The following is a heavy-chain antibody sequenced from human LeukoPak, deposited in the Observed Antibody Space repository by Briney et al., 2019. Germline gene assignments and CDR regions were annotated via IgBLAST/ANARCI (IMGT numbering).Heavy chain of an antibody. J-gene: IGHJ4*02. CDR2: INPSGGST. CDR1: GYTFTSYY. Sequence: ASVKVSCKASGYTFTSYYMHWVRQAPGQGLEWMGIINPSGGSTSYAQKFQGRVTMTRDTSTSTVYMELSSLRSEDTAVYYCARVDLGDYVDQNFDYWGQGTLVTVSS. D-gene: IGHD4-17*01. V-gene: IGHV1-46*01. CDR3: ARVDLGDYVDQNFDY.